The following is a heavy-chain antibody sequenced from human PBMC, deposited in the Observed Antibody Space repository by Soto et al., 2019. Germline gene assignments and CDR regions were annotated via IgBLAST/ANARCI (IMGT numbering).Heavy chain of an antibody. CDR1: GGSFRGYY. Sequence: SETLSLTFAVFGGSFRGYYWTWIRQPPGKRLEWIGEIKISGSNNSNSYPKSRVTISVDTSKNQYYLKLSSVTDSDTAVYYCARRYCSSTSCYWFDAWGQGTMVTVSS. CDR3: ARRYCSSTSCYWFDA. CDR2: IKISGSN. J-gene: IGHJ5*02. V-gene: IGHV4-34*01. D-gene: IGHD2-2*01.